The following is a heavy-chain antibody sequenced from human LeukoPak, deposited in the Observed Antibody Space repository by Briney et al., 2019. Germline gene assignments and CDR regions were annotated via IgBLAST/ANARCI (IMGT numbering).Heavy chain of an antibody. D-gene: IGHD1-14*01. CDR1: GFTVSSNY. J-gene: IGHJ5*02. V-gene: IGHV3-66*01. Sequence: GGSLRLSCAASGFTVSSNYMSWVRQAPGKGLEWVSVIYSGGSTYYADSVKGRFTISRDNSKNTLYLQMNSLRAEDTAVYYCARGVGTSREGIYHWGQGTLVAVSS. CDR2: IYSGGST. CDR3: ARGVGTSREGIYH.